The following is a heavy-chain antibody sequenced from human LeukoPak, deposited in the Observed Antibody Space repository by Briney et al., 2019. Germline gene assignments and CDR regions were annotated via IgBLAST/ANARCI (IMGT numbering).Heavy chain of an antibody. CDR3: ASSTPYDSSGPAY. D-gene: IGHD3-22*01. V-gene: IGHV1-69*06. Sequence: SVQVSRKASGGTFSSYAISWVRQAPGQGLEWMGRIIPIFGTANYAQKFQGRVTITADKSTSTAYMELSSLRSEDTAVYYCASSTPYDSSGPAYWGQGTLVTLSS. CDR2: IIPIFGTA. CDR1: GGTFSSYA. J-gene: IGHJ4*02.